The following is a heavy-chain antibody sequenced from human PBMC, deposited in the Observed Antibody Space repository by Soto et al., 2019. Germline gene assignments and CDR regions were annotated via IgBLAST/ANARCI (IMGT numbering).Heavy chain of an antibody. CDR1: GACGDRGLFP. J-gene: IGHJ4*02. D-gene: IGHD3-10*01. CDR3: AVLLAGGGGDGN. V-gene: IGHV4-61*01. Sequence: PSWSVALTCAVSGACGDRGLFPCVVIRQPPGRGLEWIGQVQNGGTTEFASSSLKSRLTFSIDASKNQFSLKLNSVTAADTAIYYCAVLLAGGGGDGNWGPRTLVTVS. CDR2: VQNGGTT.